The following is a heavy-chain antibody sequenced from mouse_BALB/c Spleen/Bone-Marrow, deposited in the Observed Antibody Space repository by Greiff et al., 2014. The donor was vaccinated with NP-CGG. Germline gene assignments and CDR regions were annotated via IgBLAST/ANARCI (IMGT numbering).Heavy chain of an antibody. V-gene: IGHV14-3*02. D-gene: IGHD1-1*01. J-gene: IGHJ3*01. Sequence: EVQRVESGAELVKPGASVKLSCTASGFNIKDTYMHWVKQWPEQGLEWIGRIDPANGNTKYDPKFQGKATITADTSSNTAYLQLSSLTSEDTAVYYCASYYYGSSSFAYWGQGTLVTVSA. CDR1: GFNIKDTY. CDR3: ASYYYGSSSFAY. CDR2: IDPANGNT.